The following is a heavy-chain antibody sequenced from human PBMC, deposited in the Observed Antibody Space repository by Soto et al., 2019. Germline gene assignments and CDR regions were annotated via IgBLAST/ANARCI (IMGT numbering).Heavy chain of an antibody. D-gene: IGHD3-9*01. CDR2: INPADSDT. V-gene: IGHV5-51*01. CDR1: GYSFTNYW. Sequence: GESLKISCKGSGYSFTNYWIGWVRPMPGKGLEWMGIINPADSDTRYSPSFQGRVTVSVDKSISTAYLQRGSLKASDTAMYYCVRPDSTGYYSHWGQGTPVTVSS. CDR3: VRPDSTGYYSH. J-gene: IGHJ4*02.